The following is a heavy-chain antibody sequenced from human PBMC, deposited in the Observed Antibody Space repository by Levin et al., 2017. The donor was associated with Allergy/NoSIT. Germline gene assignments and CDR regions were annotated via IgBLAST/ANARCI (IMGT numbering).Heavy chain of an antibody. CDR3: AGGTSRITGGLNPIDY. Sequence: GGSLRLSCAASGFTVSSNYMSWVRQAPGKGLEWVSVIYSGGSTYYADSVKGRFTISRDNSKNTLYLQMNSLRAEDTAVYYWAGGTSRITGGLNPIDYWGQGTLVTVSS. CDR1: GFTVSSNY. D-gene: IGHD1-20*01. CDR2: IYSGGST. V-gene: IGHV3-53*01. J-gene: IGHJ4*02.